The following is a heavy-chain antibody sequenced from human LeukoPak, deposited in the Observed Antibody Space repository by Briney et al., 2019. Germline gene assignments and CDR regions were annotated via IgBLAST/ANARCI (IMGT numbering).Heavy chain of an antibody. CDR1: GFTFSNYA. D-gene: IGHD3-10*01. V-gene: IGHV3-23*01. Sequence: GGSLRLSCAASGFTFSNYAMSWVRQAPGKGLECVSTICGSGGSTYYADSVKGRFTISRDYSKNTLYLQMNSLRAEDTAVYFWAKGETMVRVLFDYWGQGTLVTVSS. J-gene: IGHJ4*02. CDR2: ICGSGGST. CDR3: AKGETMVRVLFDY.